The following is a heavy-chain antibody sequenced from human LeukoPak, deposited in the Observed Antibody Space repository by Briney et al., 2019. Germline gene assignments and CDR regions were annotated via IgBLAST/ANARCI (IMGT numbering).Heavy chain of an antibody. V-gene: IGHV3-23*01. J-gene: IGHJ4*02. CDR3: AKFGEPGIAAAGTWDDY. D-gene: IGHD6-13*01. Sequence: GGSLRLSCAVSGFTFSSYAMSWVRQAPGKGLEWVSAISGSGGSTYYADSVKGRFTISRDNSKNTLYLQMNSLRAEDTAVYYCAKFGEPGIAAAGTWDDYWGQGTLVTVSS. CDR2: ISGSGGST. CDR1: GFTFSSYA.